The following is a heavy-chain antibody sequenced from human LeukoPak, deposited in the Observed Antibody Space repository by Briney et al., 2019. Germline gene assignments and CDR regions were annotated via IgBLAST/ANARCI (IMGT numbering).Heavy chain of an antibody. CDR1: DDSISRFY. V-gene: IGHV4-59*08. J-gene: IGHJ1*01. CDR3: VQNIPGSIEH. CDR2: VYYTGSS. D-gene: IGHD1-20*01. Sequence: SETLSLTCTVADDSISRFYWSWIRQPPGKGLEWIGSVYYTGSSEYNPSLKSRVTISVDTSKNEVSLKLGSVTAADTAVYYCVQNIPGSIEHWGQGTLVTVSS.